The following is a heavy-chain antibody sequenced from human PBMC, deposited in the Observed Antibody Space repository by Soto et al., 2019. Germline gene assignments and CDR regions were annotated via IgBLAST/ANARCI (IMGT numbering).Heavy chain of an antibody. CDR1: GDSVSNDNYY. CDR2: IYYSGTT. D-gene: IGHD3-16*01. CDR3: ARSQRGRTAFTFDY. V-gene: IGHV4-61*01. J-gene: IGHJ4*02. Sequence: SETLSLTCAVSGDSVSNDNYYWSWIRQPPGRGLEWIGYIYYSGTTNYNSYLKSRLSLSVDMSKNQFSLKLASVTAADTAVYFCARSQRGRTAFTFDYWGQGALVTVSS.